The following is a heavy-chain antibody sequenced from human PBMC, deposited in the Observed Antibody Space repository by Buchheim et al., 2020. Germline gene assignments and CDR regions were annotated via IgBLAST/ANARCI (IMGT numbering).Heavy chain of an antibody. CDR3: AKDFFTKDFWSGPLDY. D-gene: IGHD3-3*01. Sequence: QVQLVESGGGVVQPGRSLRLSCAASGFIFNYYGMHWVRQVPGKGLEWVATIWYDGRNDDYVNSVKGRFTISRDNSKNTLYLQMNSLRAEDTAVYYCAKDFFTKDFWSGPLDYWGQGTL. J-gene: IGHJ4*02. CDR2: IWYDGRND. CDR1: GFIFNYYG. V-gene: IGHV3-33*06.